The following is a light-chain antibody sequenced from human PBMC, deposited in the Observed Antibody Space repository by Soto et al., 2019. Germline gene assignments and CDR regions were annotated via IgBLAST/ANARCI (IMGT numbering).Light chain of an antibody. V-gene: IGLV1-40*01. CDR2: GNT. CDR3: LSFDSSLGVV. Sequence: QLVLTQPPSVSGAPGQRVTISCTGSSSNIGAGYDVHWYQQLPGRAPKLLIYGNTNRPSGVPDRFSGSKSGTSASLAITGLQAEDEADYYCLSFDSSLGVVFGGGTKLTVL. J-gene: IGLJ2*01. CDR1: SSNIGAGYD.